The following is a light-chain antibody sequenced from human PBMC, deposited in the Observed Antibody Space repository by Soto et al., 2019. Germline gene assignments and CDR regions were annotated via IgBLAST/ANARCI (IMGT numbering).Light chain of an antibody. CDR2: DAS. CDR1: QSIRTS. Sequence: VLTKSQATLSLSPGERATLSCSSSQSIRTSLAWYQQKPGQAPRLVIFDASNRANGVPARFGGSGSGTDFTLTINSLEPEDFAVYYCQQRNVWPPIPFGQGTRLEI. J-gene: IGKJ5*01. CDR3: QQRNVWPPIP. V-gene: IGKV3-11*01.